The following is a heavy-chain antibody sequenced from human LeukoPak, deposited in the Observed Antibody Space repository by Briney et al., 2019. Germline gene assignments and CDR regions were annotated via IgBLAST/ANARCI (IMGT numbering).Heavy chain of an antibody. CDR2: IKEDGSEK. CDR3: ARDYGGY. V-gene: IGHV3-7*03. Sequence: GGSLRLSCAASGFTFSSYWMSWVRQAPGKGLEWVVSIKEDGSEKYYVDSVEGRFTISRDNAKNSLSLQMNSLRVGDTAMYYCARDYGGYWGQGTLVTVSS. J-gene: IGHJ4*02. CDR1: GFTFSSYW. D-gene: IGHD3-16*01.